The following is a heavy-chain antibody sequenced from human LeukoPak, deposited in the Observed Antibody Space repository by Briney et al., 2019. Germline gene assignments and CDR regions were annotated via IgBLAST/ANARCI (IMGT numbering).Heavy chain of an antibody. J-gene: IGHJ3*02. CDR1: GYTFTGYY. CDR2: INPNSGDT. V-gene: IGHV1-2*02. CDR3: AKEVPAFDI. Sequence: ASVKVSCKASGYTFTGYYIHWVRQAPGQGLEWMGWINPNSGDTNYAQKFQGRVTMTRDTSISTAYMELSRLRSDDTAVYYCAKEVPAFDIWGQGTKVTVSS.